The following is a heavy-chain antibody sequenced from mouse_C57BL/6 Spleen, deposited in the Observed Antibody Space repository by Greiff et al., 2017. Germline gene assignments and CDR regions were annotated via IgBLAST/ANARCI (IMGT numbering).Heavy chain of an antibody. Sequence: QVQLKQSGPGLVQPSQSLSITCTVSGFSLTSYGVHWVRQSPGKGLEWLGVIWSGGSTDYNAAFISRLSISKDNSKSQVFFKMNSLQADATAIYYCARNGGYYVGYAMDYWGQGTSVTVAS. J-gene: IGHJ4*01. D-gene: IGHD2-3*01. V-gene: IGHV2-2*01. CDR3: ARNGGYYVGYAMDY. CDR1: GFSLTSYG. CDR2: IWSGGST.